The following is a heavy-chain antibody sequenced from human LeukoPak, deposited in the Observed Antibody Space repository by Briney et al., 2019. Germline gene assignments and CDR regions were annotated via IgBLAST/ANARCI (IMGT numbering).Heavy chain of an antibody. CDR2: INTNTGNP. CDR1: GYTFTSYA. Sequence: GASVKVSCKASGYTFTSYAMNWVRQAPGQGLEWMGWINTNTGNPTYAQGFTGRFVFSLDTSVSTTYLQISSLKAEDTAVYYCAVSVMNGGDCFDYWGQGTLVTVSS. V-gene: IGHV7-4-1*02. CDR3: AVSVMNGGDCFDY. J-gene: IGHJ4*02. D-gene: IGHD2-21*01.